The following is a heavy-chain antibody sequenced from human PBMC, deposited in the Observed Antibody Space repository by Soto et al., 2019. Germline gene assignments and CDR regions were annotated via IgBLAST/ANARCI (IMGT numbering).Heavy chain of an antibody. V-gene: IGHV4-61*08. Sequence: SETLSLTCTVSGGSVSSGDYYWSWIRQPPGKGLEWIGYIYYSGSTNYNPSLKSRVSISLDTSKNQFSLRLTSVTAADTAVYYCERIPADTYIISWLHPWGQGTLVTVYS. CDR3: ERIPADTYIISWLHP. J-gene: IGHJ5*02. CDR2: IYYSGST. D-gene: IGHD5-18*01. CDR1: GGSVSSGDYY.